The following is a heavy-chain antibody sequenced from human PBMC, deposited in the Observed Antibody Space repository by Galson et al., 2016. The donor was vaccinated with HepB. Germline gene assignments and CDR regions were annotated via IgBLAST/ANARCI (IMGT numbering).Heavy chain of an antibody. CDR3: AREKGYYDSSSGYPDY. V-gene: IGHV3-30-3*01. CDR2: VSYDGSNK. J-gene: IGHJ4*02. D-gene: IGHD3-3*01. Sequence: SLRLSCAASGFAFSDYPMHWVRQAPGKGLEWVAVVSYDGSNKYYADSVKGRFTISRDISENTLYLQMNSLRAEDTAVYYCAREKGYYDSSSGYPDYWGQGTLVTVSS. CDR1: GFAFSDYP.